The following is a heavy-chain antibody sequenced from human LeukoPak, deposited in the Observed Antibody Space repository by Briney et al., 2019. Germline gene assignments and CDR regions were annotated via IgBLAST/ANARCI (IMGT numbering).Heavy chain of an antibody. CDR3: ARRGGGYSGYDQFDY. J-gene: IGHJ4*02. D-gene: IGHD5-12*01. V-gene: IGHV3-7*04. CDR1: GFSFSSYW. CDR2: IKQDGSEK. Sequence: PGGPLRLSCVASGFSFSSYWMSWVRQAPGKGLEWVANIKQDGSEKYYVDSVKGRFTISRDNAKNSLYLQMNSLRAEDTAVYYCARRGGGYSGYDQFDYWGQGTLVTVSS.